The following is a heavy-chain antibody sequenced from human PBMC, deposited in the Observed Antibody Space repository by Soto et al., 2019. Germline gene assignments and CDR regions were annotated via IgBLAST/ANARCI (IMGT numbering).Heavy chain of an antibody. CDR1: GFTFSSYG. Sequence: PGGSLRLSCAASGFTFSSYGMHWVRQAPGKGLEWVAVIWYDGSNKYYADSVKGRFTISRDNSKNTLCLQMNSLRAEDTAVYYCARDRYYDSSGYYPLGGQGTLVTVSS. CDR2: IWYDGSNK. CDR3: ARDRYYDSSGYYPL. J-gene: IGHJ4*02. D-gene: IGHD3-22*01. V-gene: IGHV3-33*01.